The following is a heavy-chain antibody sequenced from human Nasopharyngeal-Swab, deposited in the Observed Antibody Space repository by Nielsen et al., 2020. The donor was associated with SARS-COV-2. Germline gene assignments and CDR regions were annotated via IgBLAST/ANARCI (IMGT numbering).Heavy chain of an antibody. V-gene: IGHV3-7*02. D-gene: IGHD2-2*01. CDR3: ARSQLDDAIDI. CDR1: GFTFSSYW. J-gene: IGHJ3*02. Sequence: GESLKISCAASGFTFSSYWMSWVRQAPGKGLEWVANIKQDGSEKYYVDSVKGRFTISRDNAKNSLYLQMNSLRAEDTAVYYCARSQLDDAIDIWGQGTMVTVSS. CDR2: IKQDGSEK.